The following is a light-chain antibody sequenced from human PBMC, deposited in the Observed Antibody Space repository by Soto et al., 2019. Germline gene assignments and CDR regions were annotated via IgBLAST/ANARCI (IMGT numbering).Light chain of an antibody. J-gene: IGLJ2*01. CDR1: SSDVGGFDF. CDR2: EVS. V-gene: IGLV2-14*01. CDR3: SSYTSSSTSRV. Sequence: QSALTQPASVSGSPGQSITISCTGTSSDVGGFDFVSWYQHHPGKAPKLLVYEVSNRPSRVSSRFSGSKSGNTASLTISGLQAEDEADYYCSSYTSSSTSRVFGGGTQLTVL.